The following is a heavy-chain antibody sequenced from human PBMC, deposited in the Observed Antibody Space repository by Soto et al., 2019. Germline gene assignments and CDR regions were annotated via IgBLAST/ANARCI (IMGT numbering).Heavy chain of an antibody. CDR3: AREHGYQVHSLYNWFDP. D-gene: IGHD1-1*01. V-gene: IGHV3-48*03. J-gene: IGHJ5*02. CDR1: GFTFSNYE. CDR2: IGTSGDTM. Sequence: GGSLRLSCAASGFTFSNYEMNWVRQAPGKEPEWISYIGTSGDTMYYADSVRGRFTVSRDNAKNSLFLQMTSLRAEDTAVYYCAREHGYQVHSLYNWFDPWGQGTLVTVSS.